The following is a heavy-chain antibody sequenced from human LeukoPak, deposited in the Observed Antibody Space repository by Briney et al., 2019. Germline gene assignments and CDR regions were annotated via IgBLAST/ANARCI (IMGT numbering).Heavy chain of an antibody. V-gene: IGHV3-23*01. CDR3: AKAYDYLWGSYRYVDY. CDR2: ISGSGGST. D-gene: IGHD3-16*02. J-gene: IGHJ4*02. Sequence: GGSLRLSCAASGFTFSSYAMSWVRQAPGKGLEWVSAISGSGGSTYYADSVKGRVTISRDNSKNRVYLQMDSLRAEDTAVYYCAKAYDYLWGSYRYVDYWGQGTLVTVSS. CDR1: GFTFSSYA.